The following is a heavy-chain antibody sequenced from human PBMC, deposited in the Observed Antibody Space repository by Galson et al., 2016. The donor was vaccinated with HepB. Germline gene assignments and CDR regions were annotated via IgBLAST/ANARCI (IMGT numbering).Heavy chain of an antibody. V-gene: IGHV4-61*01. J-gene: IGHJ4*02. CDR2: VYYSGST. CDR3: ASAVTGSFDF. CDR1: GGSIGTVSYY. Sequence: LSLTCTVSGGSIGTVSYYWSWIRQPPGKGLEWIGYVYYSGSTNYNSSLKSRVTLSLDTSKNQFSLKLNSVTAADTAVYYCASAVTGSFDFWGQGTLVTVSS. D-gene: IGHD4-11*01.